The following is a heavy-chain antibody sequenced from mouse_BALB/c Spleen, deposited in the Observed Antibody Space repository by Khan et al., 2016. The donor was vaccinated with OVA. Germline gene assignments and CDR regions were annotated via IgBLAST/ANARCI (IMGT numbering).Heavy chain of an antibody. CDR3: ARGGFYAMDY. CDR2: IWSDGIT. J-gene: IGHJ4*01. V-gene: IGHV2-6*02. CDR1: GFSLTTYG. Sequence: QVQLKESGPGLVAPSQSLSITCTVSGFSLTTYGVHWVRQPPGKGLEWLVVIWSDGITTYNSALKTRLSISKDNSNSQVYLKMNSLQTDDTAMYYCARGGFYAMDYWGQGTSVTVSS.